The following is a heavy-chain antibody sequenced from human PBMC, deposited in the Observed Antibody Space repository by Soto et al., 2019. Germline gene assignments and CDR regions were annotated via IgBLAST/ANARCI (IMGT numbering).Heavy chain of an antibody. Sequence: QVQLQESGPGLVKPSQTLSLTCTVSGGSISSGDYYWSWIRQPPGKGLEWIGYIYYSGSTYYNPSLKSRVTISVDTSKHQFSLKLSSVTAADTAVYYCARDLEGELGGVDYWGQGTLVTVSS. D-gene: IGHD1-26*01. V-gene: IGHV4-30-4*01. CDR2: IYYSGST. CDR1: GGSISSGDYY. J-gene: IGHJ4*02. CDR3: ARDLEGELGGVDY.